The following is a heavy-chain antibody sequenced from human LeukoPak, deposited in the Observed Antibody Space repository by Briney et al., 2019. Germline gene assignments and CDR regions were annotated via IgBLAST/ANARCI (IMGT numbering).Heavy chain of an antibody. D-gene: IGHD6-19*01. J-gene: IGHJ5*02. CDR1: GDSVSSNSAA. Sequence: SQTPSLSCAISGDSVSSNSAAWNWIRQSPSRGLEWLGRTYYRSKWYNDYAVSVKSRITINPDTSKNQFSLQLNSVTPEDTAVYYCARDNVAVAGASWFDPWGQGTLVTVSS. V-gene: IGHV6-1*01. CDR2: TYYRSKWYN. CDR3: ARDNVAVAGASWFDP.